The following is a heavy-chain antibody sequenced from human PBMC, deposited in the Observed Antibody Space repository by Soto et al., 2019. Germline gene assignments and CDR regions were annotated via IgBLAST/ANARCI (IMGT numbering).Heavy chain of an antibody. Sequence: QITLKESGPTLVKPTQTLTLTCTFSGFSLNTRGVGVGWIRQPPGKALEWLALISWDGEKRFSSSLKSMLTITKDTSENQVVLTMTNIDPVDTATYYCAPRRGDLLTGHYYFDYWGQGTLFNVSS. CDR2: ISWDGEK. J-gene: IGHJ4*02. D-gene: IGHD3-9*01. V-gene: IGHV2-5*02. CDR3: APRRGDLLTGHYYFDY. CDR1: GFSLNTRGVG.